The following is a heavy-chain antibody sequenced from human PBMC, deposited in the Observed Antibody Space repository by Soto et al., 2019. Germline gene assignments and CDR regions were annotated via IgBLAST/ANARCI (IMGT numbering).Heavy chain of an antibody. J-gene: IGHJ6*02. D-gene: IGHD4-17*01. CDR3: AKNDYGDYLYYYYYGMDV. Sequence: LRLSCAASGFTFSSYAMSWVRQAPGKGLEWVSAISGSGGSTYYADSVKGRFTISRDNSKNTLYLQMNSLRAEDTAVYYCAKNDYGDYLYYYYYGMDVWGQGTTVTVSS. CDR2: ISGSGGST. CDR1: GFTFSSYA. V-gene: IGHV3-23*01.